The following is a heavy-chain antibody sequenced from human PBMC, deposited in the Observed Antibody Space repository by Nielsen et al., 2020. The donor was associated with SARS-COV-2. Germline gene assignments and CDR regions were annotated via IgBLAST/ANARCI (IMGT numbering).Heavy chain of an antibody. J-gene: IGHJ6*02. Sequence: ASVKVSCKASGYTSTSYDINWVRQATGQGLEWMGWMYPNSGNTGYAQKFQGRVTMTRNTSISTAYMELSSLRSEDTAVYYCASGAVAGYYYGMDVWGQGTTVTVSS. CDR3: ASGAVAGYYYGMDV. CDR2: MYPNSGNT. D-gene: IGHD6-19*01. V-gene: IGHV1-8*01. CDR1: GYTSTSYD.